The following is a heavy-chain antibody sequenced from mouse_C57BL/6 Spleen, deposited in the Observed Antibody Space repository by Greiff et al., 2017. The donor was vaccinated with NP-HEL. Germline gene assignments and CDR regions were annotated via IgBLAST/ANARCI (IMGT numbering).Heavy chain of an antibody. CDR2: INPNNGGT. V-gene: IGHV1-26*01. Sequence: EVQLQQSGPELVKPGASVKISCKASGYTFTDYYMNWVKQSHGKSLEWIGDINPNNGGTSYNQKFKGKATLTVDKSSSTAYMELRSLTSEDSAVYYCARGVYYDPYYFDYWGQSTTLTVAS. D-gene: IGHD2-4*01. CDR1: GYTFTDYY. J-gene: IGHJ2*01. CDR3: ARGVYYDPYYFDY.